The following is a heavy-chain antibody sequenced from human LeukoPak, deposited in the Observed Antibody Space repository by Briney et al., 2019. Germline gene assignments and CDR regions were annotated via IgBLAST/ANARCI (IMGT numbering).Heavy chain of an antibody. V-gene: IGHV3-21*01. CDR1: GFTFSSYA. D-gene: IGHD6-6*01. Sequence: GGSLRLSCAASGFTFSSYAMHWVRQAPGKGLEWVSSISSSSSYIYYADSVKGRFTISRDNAKNSLYLQMNSLRAEDTAVYYCARALSWSSSSVDYWGQGTLVTVSS. J-gene: IGHJ4*02. CDR3: ARALSWSSSSVDY. CDR2: ISSSSSYI.